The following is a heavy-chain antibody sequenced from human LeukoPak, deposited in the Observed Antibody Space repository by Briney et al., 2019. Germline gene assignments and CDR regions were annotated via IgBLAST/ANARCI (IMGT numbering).Heavy chain of an antibody. CDR2: IYYSGST. CDR1: GGSISSYY. V-gene: IGHV4-59*12. J-gene: IGHJ4*02. Sequence: SETLSLTCTVSGGSISSYYWSWIRQPPGKGLEWIGYIYYSGSTNYNPSLKSRVTTSVDTSKNQFSLKLSSVTAADTAVYYCARRPRGYSYGYFDYWGQGTLVTVSS. CDR3: ARRPRGYSYGYFDY. D-gene: IGHD5-18*01.